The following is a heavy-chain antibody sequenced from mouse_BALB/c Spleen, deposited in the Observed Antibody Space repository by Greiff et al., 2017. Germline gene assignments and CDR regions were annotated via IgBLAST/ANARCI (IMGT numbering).Heavy chain of an antibody. Sequence: EVQGVESGPGLVKPSQSLSLTCTVTGYSITSDYAWNWIRQFPGNKLEWMGYISYSGSTSYNPSLKSRISITRDTSKNQFFLQLNSVTTEDTATYYCATLYYGSSPAWFAYWGQGTLVTVSA. CDR1: GYSITSDYA. CDR3: ATLYYGSSPAWFAY. CDR2: ISYSGST. J-gene: IGHJ3*01. D-gene: IGHD1-1*01. V-gene: IGHV3-2*02.